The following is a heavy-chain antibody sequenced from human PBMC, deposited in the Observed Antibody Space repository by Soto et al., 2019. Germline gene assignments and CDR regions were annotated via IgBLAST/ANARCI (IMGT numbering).Heavy chain of an antibody. CDR2: TYYRSKWYN. CDR1: GDSVSSNSAA. CDR3: ARGSHTRGGDNWNPGWFDP. D-gene: IGHD1-20*01. V-gene: IGHV6-1*01. J-gene: IGHJ5*02. Sequence: PSQTLSLTCAISGDSVSSNSAAWNWIRQSPSRGLEWLGRTYYRSKWYNDYAVSVKSRITINPDTSKNQFSLQLNSVTPEDTAVYYCARGSHTRGGDNWNPGWFDPWGQGTLVTVSS.